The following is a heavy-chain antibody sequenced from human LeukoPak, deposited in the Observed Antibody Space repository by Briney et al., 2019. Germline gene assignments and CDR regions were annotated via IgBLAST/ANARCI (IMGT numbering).Heavy chain of an antibody. CDR1: GYTFTSYG. V-gene: IGHV1-18*01. D-gene: IGHD1-7*01. CDR2: ISGNNGYT. Sequence: ASVKVPCKASGYTFTSYGISWVRQAPGQGLEWMGWISGNNGYTNYAQKVQGRVTMTTDISTSTAYMELRSLRSDDTAVYYCAREAFDSWNYRFDYWGQGTQVTVSS. J-gene: IGHJ4*02. CDR3: AREAFDSWNYRFDY.